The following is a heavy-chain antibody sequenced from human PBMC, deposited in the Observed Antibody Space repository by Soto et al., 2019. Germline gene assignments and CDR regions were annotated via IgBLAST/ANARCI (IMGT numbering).Heavy chain of an antibody. D-gene: IGHD3-3*01. J-gene: IGHJ4*02. CDR3: ARVERGITIFGVVIPPFDY. Sequence: GASVKVSCKASENTFSTYSLHWVRQAPGQGLEWMGVINPTTTTTTDAQKFQGRVTMTRDTSTSTVFLELSSLRSGDTAVYYCARVERGITIFGVVIPPFDYWGQGTLVTVSS. CDR1: ENTFSTYS. CDR2: INPTTTTT. V-gene: IGHV1-46*01.